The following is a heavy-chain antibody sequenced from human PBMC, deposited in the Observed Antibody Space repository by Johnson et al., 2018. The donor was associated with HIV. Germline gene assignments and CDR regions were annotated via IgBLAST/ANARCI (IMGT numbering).Heavy chain of an antibody. CDR1: GFTFSGYA. J-gene: IGHJ3*02. CDR3: ASSESFGAFDI. V-gene: IGHV3-66*02. Sequence: VQLVESGGGLVQPGGSLRLSCAASGFTFSGYAMSRVRQAPGKGLEWVSVIYSGGSTYYADSVKGRFTISRDNSKNTLYLQMNSLRAEDTAVYYCASSESFGAFDIWGRGTMVTVSS. CDR2: IYSGGST. D-gene: IGHD1-26*01.